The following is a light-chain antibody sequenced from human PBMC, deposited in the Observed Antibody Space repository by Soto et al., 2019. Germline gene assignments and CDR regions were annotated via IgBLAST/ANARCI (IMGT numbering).Light chain of an antibody. CDR1: QSVAGQ. CDR2: DAS. J-gene: IGKJ1*01. V-gene: IGKV3-11*01. Sequence: VLTQSPATLSLSPGERATLSCRASQSVAGQLAWYQQKPGQAPRLFIYDASKRAAGVPGRFSGSGSGTDYTLTINSLEPDDFAVYYCQQRSSWPTFGQGTKV. CDR3: QQRSSWPT.